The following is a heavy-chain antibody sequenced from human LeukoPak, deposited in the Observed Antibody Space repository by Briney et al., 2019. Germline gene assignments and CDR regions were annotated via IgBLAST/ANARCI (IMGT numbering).Heavy chain of an antibody. V-gene: IGHV5-51*01. D-gene: IGHD2-2*01. CDR1: GYSFTSYW. J-gene: IGHJ4*02. CDR3: ARQDCSSTSCQYYFDY. CDR2: IYPGDSDT. Sequence: AGESLKISCKGSGYSFTSYWIGWVRQMPGKGLEWMGIIYPGDSDTRYSPSFQGQVTISADKSISTAYLQWSSLKASDTAMYYCARQDCSSTSCQYYFDYWGQGTLVTVPS.